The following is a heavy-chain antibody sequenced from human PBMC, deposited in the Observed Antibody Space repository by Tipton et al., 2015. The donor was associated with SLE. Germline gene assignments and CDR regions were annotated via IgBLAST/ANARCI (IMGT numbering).Heavy chain of an antibody. Sequence: TLSLTCAVYGGSFSGYYWSWIRQPPGKRLEWIGEINHSGYTNYNPSLKSRITISVDTSKNQFSLNLTSVTAADTAVYYCGTVTTDYYHYGVDVWGQGTTVTVSS. CDR1: GGSFSGYY. J-gene: IGHJ6*02. CDR2: INHSGYT. CDR3: GTVTTDYYHYGVDV. D-gene: IGHD4-17*01. V-gene: IGHV4-34*01.